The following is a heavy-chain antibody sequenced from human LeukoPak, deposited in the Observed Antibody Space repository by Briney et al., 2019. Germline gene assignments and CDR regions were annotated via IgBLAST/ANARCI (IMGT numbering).Heavy chain of an antibody. CDR3: ARDLYSSSWYFGYFQH. V-gene: IGHV3-48*01. CDR2: ISSSSSTI. Sequence: GGSLRLSCAASGFTFSSYSMNWVRQAPGKGLEWVSYISSSSSTIYYADSVKGRFTISRDNAKNSLYLQMNSLRAEDTAVYYCARDLYSSSWYFGYFQHWGQGTLVTVSS. J-gene: IGHJ1*01. D-gene: IGHD6-13*01. CDR1: GFTFSSYS.